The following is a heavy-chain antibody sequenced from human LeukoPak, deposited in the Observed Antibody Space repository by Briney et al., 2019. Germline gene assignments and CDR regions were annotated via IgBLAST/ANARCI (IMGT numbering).Heavy chain of an antibody. D-gene: IGHD5-12*01. CDR2: IYYSGST. V-gene: IGHV4-59*01. CDR3: ARETATGYFDY. CDR1: GGSISSYY. J-gene: IGHJ4*02. Sequence: SETLSLTCSVSGGSISSYYWSWIRQPPGKGLEWIGYIYYSGSTNYNPSLKSRVTISVDTSKNQFSLKLSSVTAADTAVYYCARETATGYFDYWGQGTLVTVSS.